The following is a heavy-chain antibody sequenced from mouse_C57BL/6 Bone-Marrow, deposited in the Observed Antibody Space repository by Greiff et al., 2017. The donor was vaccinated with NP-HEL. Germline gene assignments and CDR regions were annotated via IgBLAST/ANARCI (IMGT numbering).Heavy chain of an antibody. CDR3: ARSCDEDGPYWYFDV. CDR2: IDPEDGET. Sequence: VQLQQSGAELVKPGASVKLSCTASGFNIKDYYMHWVKQRTEQGLEWIGRIDPEDGETKYAPKFQGKATITADTSSNTAYLQLSSLTAEDTDVYYCARSCDEDGPYWYFDVWGTGTAVTVSS. J-gene: IGHJ1*03. V-gene: IGHV14-2*01. CDR1: GFNIKDYY. D-gene: IGHD2-3*01.